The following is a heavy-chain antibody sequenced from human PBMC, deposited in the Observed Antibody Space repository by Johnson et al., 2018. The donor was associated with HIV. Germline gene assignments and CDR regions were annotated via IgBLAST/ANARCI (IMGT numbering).Heavy chain of an antibody. CDR2: IRYDGSNK. D-gene: IGHD5-24*01. V-gene: IGHV3-30*02. J-gene: IGHJ3*02. CDR1: GFRFGSYW. Sequence: QVQLVESGGGLVRPGGSLRLSCAASGFRFGSYWMAWVRQAPEKGLEWVAFIRYDGSNKYYADSVKGRFTISRDNSKNTLYLQMNSLRAEDTAVYYCARACRDGYTSDAFDIWGQGTMVTVSS. CDR3: ARACRDGYTSDAFDI.